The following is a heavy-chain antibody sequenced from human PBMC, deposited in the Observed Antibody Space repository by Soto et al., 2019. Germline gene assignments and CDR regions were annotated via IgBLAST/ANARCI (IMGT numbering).Heavy chain of an antibody. J-gene: IGHJ4*01. CDR3: ARHAGGPYDH. V-gene: IGHV4-59*01. CDR2: IYYSGIT. Sequence: PSETLSLTGTVSGAPITINYCSWIRQAPGKGLEWIGYIYYSGITTYNPSLKSRVTMSADTSKDQFSLKLNSVTAADTAVYYCARHAGGPYDHLGPGILVTFSS. D-gene: IGHD2-15*01. CDR1: GAPITINY.